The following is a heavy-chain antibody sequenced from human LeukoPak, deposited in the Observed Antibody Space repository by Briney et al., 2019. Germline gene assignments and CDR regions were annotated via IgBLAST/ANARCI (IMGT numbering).Heavy chain of an antibody. CDR1: GYTFTGYY. CDR2: INPNSGGT. J-gene: IGHJ5*02. Sequence: ASVKVSCKASGYTFTGYYMHWVRQAPGQGLEWMGLINPNSGGTNYAQKFQGRVTMTRNTSISTAYMELSRLRSDDTAVYYGARGPRRGGSNWFDPWGQGTLVTVSS. D-gene: IGHD2-15*01. V-gene: IGHV1-2*02. CDR3: ARGPRRGGSNWFDP.